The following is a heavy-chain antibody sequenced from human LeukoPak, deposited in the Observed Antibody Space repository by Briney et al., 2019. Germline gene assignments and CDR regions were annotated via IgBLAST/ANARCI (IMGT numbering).Heavy chain of an antibody. Sequence: GGSLRLSCAASGFTFSRYAMHWVRQAPGKGLEWVAVISYDGSDEYYADSVKGRFTISRDSSENTLYLQMNSLRVEDTAVYYCARVGYYSSGPFSYFDYWGQGTLVTVSS. D-gene: IGHD3-10*01. CDR2: ISYDGSDE. V-gene: IGHV3-30-3*01. CDR1: GFTFSRYA. CDR3: ARVGYYSSGPFSYFDY. J-gene: IGHJ4*02.